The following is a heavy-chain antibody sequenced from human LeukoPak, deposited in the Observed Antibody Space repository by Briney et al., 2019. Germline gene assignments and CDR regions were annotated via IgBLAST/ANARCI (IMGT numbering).Heavy chain of an antibody. V-gene: IGHV4-61*08. J-gene: IGHJ3*02. D-gene: IGHD2-15*01. CDR3: ARLCEGCLDAFDI. Sequence: SETLSLTCTVSGGSISSGGYYWSWIRQPPGKGLEWIGYIYYSGSTNYNPSLKSRVTISVDTSKNQFSLKLSSVTAADTAVYYCARLCEGCLDAFDIWGQGTMVTVSS. CDR1: GGSISSGGYY. CDR2: IYYSGST.